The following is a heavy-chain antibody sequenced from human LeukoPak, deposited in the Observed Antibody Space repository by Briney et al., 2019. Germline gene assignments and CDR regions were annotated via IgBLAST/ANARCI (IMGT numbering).Heavy chain of an antibody. D-gene: IGHD3-22*01. CDR1: GGSISSSSYS. Sequence: SETLSLTCTVSGGSISSSSYSWGWIRQPPGKGLEWLGSIYYSGSTYYNPSLKSRVTISVDTSKNQFSLKLSSVTAADTAVYYCASLHQDTYYYDSSGYYFDYWGQGTLVTVSS. J-gene: IGHJ4*02. CDR3: ASLHQDTYYYDSSGYYFDY. V-gene: IGHV4-39*01. CDR2: IYYSGST.